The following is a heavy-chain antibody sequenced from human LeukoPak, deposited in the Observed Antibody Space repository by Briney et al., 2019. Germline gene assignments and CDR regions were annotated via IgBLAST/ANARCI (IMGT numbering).Heavy chain of an antibody. CDR2: ISSSSSTR. D-gene: IGHD1-26*01. CDR1: GFTFSSYS. V-gene: IGHV3-48*01. Sequence: GGSLRLSCAASGFTFSSYSMNWVRQAPGKGLEWVSYISSSSSTRYYADSVKGRLSISRYTAKNSLYLQMNGLGAEDTAVYYCARVAGETFDYWGQGTLVTVSS. J-gene: IGHJ4*02. CDR3: ARVAGETFDY.